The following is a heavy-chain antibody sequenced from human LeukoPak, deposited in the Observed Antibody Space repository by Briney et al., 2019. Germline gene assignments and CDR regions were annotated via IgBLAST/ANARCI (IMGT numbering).Heavy chain of an antibody. J-gene: IGHJ5*02. Sequence: GRSLRLSCAASGFTFSTYGMHWVRQAPGKGLEWVAFILYDGSNKYYADSVKGRFTISRDNSKSSLYLQMNSLRAEDTAVYYCAKGYCTGTTCYEAGNWFDPWGQGTLVTVSS. V-gene: IGHV3-30*02. CDR3: AKGYCTGTTCYEAGNWFDP. CDR2: ILYDGSNK. CDR1: GFTFSTYG. D-gene: IGHD2-2*01.